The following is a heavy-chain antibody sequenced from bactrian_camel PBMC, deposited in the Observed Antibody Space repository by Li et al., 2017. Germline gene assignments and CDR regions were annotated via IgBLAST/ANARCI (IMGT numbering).Heavy chain of an antibody. CDR3: TTGDGGRWFRAEY. CDR1: EATHC. CDR2: IDSDGST. D-gene: IGHD6*01. Sequence: QVQLVESGGGSVQVGGSLRLSCAGTEATHCMGWFREAPGKEREAVVAIDSDGSTSYADSVKGRFTISQDNAENTLYLQMNSLKPEDTALYYCTTGDGGRWFRAEYWGQGTQVTVS. V-gene: IGHV3S53*01. J-gene: IGHJ4*01.